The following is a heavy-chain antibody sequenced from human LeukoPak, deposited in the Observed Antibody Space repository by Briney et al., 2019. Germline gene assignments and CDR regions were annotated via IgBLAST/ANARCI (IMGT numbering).Heavy chain of an antibody. D-gene: IGHD1-7*01. CDR3: ARGITGTSHLLDY. V-gene: IGHV4-59*01. Sequence: SETLSLTCTVSGGSISSYYWSWIRQPPGKGLEWIGYIYYSGSTNYNPSLKSRVTISVDTSKNQCSLKLSSVTAADTAVYYCARGITGTSHLLDYWGQGTLVTVSS. CDR2: IYYSGST. CDR1: GGSISSYY. J-gene: IGHJ4*02.